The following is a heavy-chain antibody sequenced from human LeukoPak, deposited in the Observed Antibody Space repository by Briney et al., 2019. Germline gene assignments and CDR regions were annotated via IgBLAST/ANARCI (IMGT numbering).Heavy chain of an antibody. Sequence: GSLRLSRATSGFSFTDYPMNWVRQPPGKGLEWIGYIYYSGSTNYNPSLKSRVTISIDTSKNQFSLKLNSVTAADTAVYYCARRVQDTFDIWGQGTMVTLSS. D-gene: IGHD4/OR15-4a*01. CDR3: ARRVQDTFDI. V-gene: IGHV4-59*08. J-gene: IGHJ3*02. CDR2: IYYSGST. CDR1: GFSFTDYP.